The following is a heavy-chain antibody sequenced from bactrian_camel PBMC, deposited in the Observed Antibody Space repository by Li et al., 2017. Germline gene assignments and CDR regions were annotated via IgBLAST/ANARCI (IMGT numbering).Heavy chain of an antibody. CDR2: VNSGGTRT. CDR1: GDTVNIHC. V-gene: IGHV3S1*01. J-gene: IGHJ4*01. CDR3: SKSYSRDLLMFYDRRY. Sequence: VQLVESGGGSAQAGGSLKLSCAASGDTVNIHCVGWFRQAPGKDLEWVSGVNSGGTRTLYKESVKGRFTISRDNSKNMLYLQLDSLKTEDTALYYCSKSYSRDLLMFYDRRYRGQGTQVTV. D-gene: IGHD3*01.